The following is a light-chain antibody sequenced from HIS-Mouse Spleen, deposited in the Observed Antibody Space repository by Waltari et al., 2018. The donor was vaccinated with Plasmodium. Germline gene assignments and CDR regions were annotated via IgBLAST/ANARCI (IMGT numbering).Light chain of an antibody. CDR1: KLGDKS. Sequence: SYELTQPPSVSVSPGHTASITCPGAKLGDKSACWYPQKPGQSPVLVIYQDSKRPSGIPERFSGSNSGNTATLTISGTQAMDEADYYCQAWDSSTAVFGGGTKLTVL. CDR3: QAWDSSTAV. V-gene: IGLV3-1*01. CDR2: QDS. J-gene: IGLJ3*02.